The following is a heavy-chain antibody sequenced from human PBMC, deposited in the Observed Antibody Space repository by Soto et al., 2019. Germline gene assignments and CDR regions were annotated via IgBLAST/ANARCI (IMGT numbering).Heavy chain of an antibody. CDR3: AHSYYDYIWGSYPQYYFDY. Sequence: QITLKESGPTLVKPTQTLTLTCTFSGFSLSTSGVGVGWIRQPPGKALEWLALIYWDDDKRYSPSLKSRLTIIKDTSKNQVVLTMTNMDPVDTATYYCAHSYYDYIWGSYPQYYFDYWGQGTLVTVSS. J-gene: IGHJ4*02. D-gene: IGHD3-16*02. CDR1: GFSLSTSGVG. V-gene: IGHV2-5*02. CDR2: IYWDDDK.